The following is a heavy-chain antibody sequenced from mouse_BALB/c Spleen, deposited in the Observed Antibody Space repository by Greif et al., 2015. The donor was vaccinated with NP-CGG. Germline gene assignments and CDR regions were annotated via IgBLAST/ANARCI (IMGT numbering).Heavy chain of an antibody. V-gene: IGHV5-6-5*01. CDR3: ARGYYGSSYWYFDV. CDR1: GFTFSSYA. J-gene: IGHJ1*01. Sequence: EVQVVESGGGLVKPGGSLKLSCAASGFTFSSYAMSWVRQTPEKRLEWVASISSGGSTYYPDSVKGRFTISRDNARNILYLQMSSLRSEDTAMYYCARGYYGSSYWYFDVWGAGTTVTVSS. CDR2: ISSGGST. D-gene: IGHD1-1*01.